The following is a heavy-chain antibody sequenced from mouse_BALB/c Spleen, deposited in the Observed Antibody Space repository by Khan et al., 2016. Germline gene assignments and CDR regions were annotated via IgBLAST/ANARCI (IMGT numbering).Heavy chain of an antibody. CDR3: ARSGYGDDY. CDR1: GYAFSIYW. V-gene: IGHV1-80*01. CDR2: IYPGDGAT. J-gene: IGHJ2*01. D-gene: IGHD2-13*01. Sequence: QVQLQQSGAELVRPGSSVKISCKASGYAFSIYWMNWVKQRPGQGLEWIGQIYPGDGATDYNGKFKDKATLTADKSSSTAYMQLSSLTSEDSAVYFCARSGYGDDYWGQGTTLTVSS.